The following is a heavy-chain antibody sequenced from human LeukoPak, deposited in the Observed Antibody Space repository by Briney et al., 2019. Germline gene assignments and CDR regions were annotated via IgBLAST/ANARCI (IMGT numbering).Heavy chain of an antibody. V-gene: IGHV3-30*02. CDR2: IRYDGSNK. J-gene: IGHJ4*02. Sequence: GGSLRLSCAASGFTFSSYGMHWVRQAPGKGLEWVAFIRYDGSNKYYADSVKGRFTTSRDNSKNTLYLQMNSLRAEDTTVYYCAKDTETWIQLWSPVYFDYWGQGTLVTVSS. CDR1: GFTFSSYG. D-gene: IGHD5-18*01. CDR3: AKDTETWIQLWSPVYFDY.